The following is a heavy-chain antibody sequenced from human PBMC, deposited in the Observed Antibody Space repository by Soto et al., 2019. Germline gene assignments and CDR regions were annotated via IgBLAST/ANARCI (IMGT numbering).Heavy chain of an antibody. CDR1: GYTFTSYT. CDR2: INPSGGST. D-gene: IGHD3-22*01. Sequence: ASVKVSCKASGYTFTSYTMHWVRQAPGQGLEWMGIINPSGGSTSYAQKFQGRVTMTRDTSTSTVYMELSSLRSEDTAVYYCARGDFNYDSSGYYFTEFGMAFDPWGQGTLVTVSS. CDR3: ARGDFNYDSSGYYFTEFGMAFDP. V-gene: IGHV1-46*01. J-gene: IGHJ5*02.